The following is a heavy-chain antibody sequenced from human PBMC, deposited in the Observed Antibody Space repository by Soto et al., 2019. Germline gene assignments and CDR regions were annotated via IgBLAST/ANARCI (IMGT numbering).Heavy chain of an antibody. Sequence: QVQLVQSGAEVKKPGASVKVSCKASGYTFTSYGISWVRQAPGQGLEWMGWISAYNGNTNYAQKLQGRVTMTTDTSTTTAYMDLRSLRSDHTAVYYFAREGYCISTSCRHYHYYGIDVWGQGTTVTVSS. D-gene: IGHD2-2*01. CDR3: AREGYCISTSCRHYHYYGIDV. CDR1: GYTFTSYG. CDR2: ISAYNGNT. V-gene: IGHV1-18*01. J-gene: IGHJ6*02.